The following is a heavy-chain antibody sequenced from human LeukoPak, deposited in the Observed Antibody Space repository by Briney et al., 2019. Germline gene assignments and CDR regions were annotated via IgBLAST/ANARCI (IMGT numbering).Heavy chain of an antibody. CDR2: INSDGSST. V-gene: IGHV3-74*01. CDR1: GFTFTSYW. CDR3: AKDSRPYGDPKTLGY. D-gene: IGHD4-17*01. J-gene: IGHJ4*02. Sequence: PGGSLRLSCAASGFTFTSYWMNWVRQAPGKGLVWVSRINSDGSSTSYADSVKGRFTISRDNAKNTLYLQMNSLRAEDTAVYYCAKDSRPYGDPKTLGYWGQGTLVTVSS.